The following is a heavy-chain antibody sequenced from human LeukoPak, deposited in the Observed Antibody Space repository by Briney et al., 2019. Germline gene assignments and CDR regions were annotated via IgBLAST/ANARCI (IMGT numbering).Heavy chain of an antibody. CDR3: ARDGPAQMVDFDY. Sequence: ASVKLSCKASGYTFSGTGWYLYWLRQAPGQGLECMGWIYPNNGATGYAQKIQGRVAMTRDTSISTAYMELSRLRPDDTAVYYCARDGPAQMVDFDYWGQGTLVTVSS. J-gene: IGHJ4*02. CDR1: GYTFSGTGWY. CDR2: IYPNNGAT. D-gene: IGHD3-10*01. V-gene: IGHV1-2*02.